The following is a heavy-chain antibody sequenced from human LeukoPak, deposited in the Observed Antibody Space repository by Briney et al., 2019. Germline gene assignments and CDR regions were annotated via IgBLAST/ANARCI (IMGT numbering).Heavy chain of an antibody. CDR3: ARDVPKIVVVITTGADY. Sequence: SETLSLTCTVSGGSISSSSYYWGWIRQPPGKGLEWIGSIYYSGSTYYNPSLKSRVTISVDTSKNQFSLKLSSVTAADTAVYYCARDVPKIVVVITTGADYWGQGTLVTVSS. CDR2: IYYSGST. J-gene: IGHJ4*02. V-gene: IGHV4-39*07. D-gene: IGHD3-22*01. CDR1: GGSISSSSYY.